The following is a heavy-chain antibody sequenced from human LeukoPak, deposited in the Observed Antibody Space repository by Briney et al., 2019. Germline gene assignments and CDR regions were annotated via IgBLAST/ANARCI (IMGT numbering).Heavy chain of an antibody. CDR2: ISGSGGST. V-gene: IGHV3-23*01. Sequence: PGGSLRLSCAASGFTFSSYAMSWVRQAPGKGLEWVSAISGSGGSTYYADSVKGRFTISRDNSKITLYLQMNSLRAEDTAVYYCAKPLHNSGDYVWGSYRFRYFDYWGQGTLVTVSS. CDR3: AKPLHNSGDYVWGSYRFRYFDY. D-gene: IGHD3-16*02. J-gene: IGHJ4*02. CDR1: GFTFSSYA.